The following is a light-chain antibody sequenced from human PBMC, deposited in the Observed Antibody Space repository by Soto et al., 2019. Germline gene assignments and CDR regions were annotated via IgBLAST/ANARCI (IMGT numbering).Light chain of an antibody. J-gene: IGLJ2*01. CDR2: EDS. CDR1: HSDVGSYNL. V-gene: IGLV2-23*01. CDR3: CSYAGSFSVI. Sequence: QSALTQPASVSGSPGQSITISCTGTHSDVGSYNLVSWYQQHPGKAPKLIIYEDSKRPSGVSNRFSGSKSGYTASLTISGLEAEHEADYYCCSYAGSFSVIFGGGTKLTVL.